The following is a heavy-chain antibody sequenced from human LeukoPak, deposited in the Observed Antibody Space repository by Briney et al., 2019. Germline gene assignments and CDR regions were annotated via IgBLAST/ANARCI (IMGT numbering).Heavy chain of an antibody. CDR3: ARAASYYDSSGYYNRYYYYYMDV. D-gene: IGHD3-22*01. V-gene: IGHV4-34*01. CDR1: GGSFSAYY. CDR2: INHSGST. J-gene: IGHJ6*03. Sequence: SETLSLTCAVYGGSFSAYYWSWIRQPPGKGLEWIGEINHSGSTNYNPSLKSRVTISVDTSKNQFSLKLSSVTAADTAVYYCARAASYYDSSGYYNRYYYYYMDVWGKGTTVTVSS.